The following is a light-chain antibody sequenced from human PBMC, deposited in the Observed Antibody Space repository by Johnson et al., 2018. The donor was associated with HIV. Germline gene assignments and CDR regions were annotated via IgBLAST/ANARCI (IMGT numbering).Light chain of an antibody. V-gene: IGLV1-51*02. CDR2: ENN. J-gene: IGLJ1*01. CDR1: SSNIGNNF. CDR3: GTWDSSLSAV. Sequence: QAVLTQPPSVSAAPGQKVTISCSGSSSNIGNNFVSWYQQFPGTAPKLLIHENNKRPSGIPGRFSGSKSGPSATLGITGLQTGDEADYYCGTWDSSLSAVFGTGTKVTVL.